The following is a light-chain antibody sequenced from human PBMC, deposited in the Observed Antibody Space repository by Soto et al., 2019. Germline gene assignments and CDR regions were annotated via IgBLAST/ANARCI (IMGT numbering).Light chain of an antibody. CDR1: QSVSSS. CDR2: SAS. V-gene: IGKV3-15*01. Sequence: EIVMIQSPATLSVSPGERATLSCRASQSVSSSLAWYQQKAGQAPRLLIYSASTRATGIPARFSGSGSGTEFTLTISSLQPEDSAVYYCQQYNNWLRTFGQGTKV. J-gene: IGKJ1*01. CDR3: QQYNNWLRT.